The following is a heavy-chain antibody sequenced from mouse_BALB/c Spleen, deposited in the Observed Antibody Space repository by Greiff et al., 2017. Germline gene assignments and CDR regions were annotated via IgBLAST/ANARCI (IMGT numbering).Heavy chain of an antibody. CDR3: ARETYGNRAFAY. V-gene: IGHV2-6-4*01. CDR2: IWGGGSK. CDR1: GFSLSSYS. D-gene: IGHD2-1*01. Sequence: VQLQESGPGLVAPSQSLSITCTVSGFSLSSYSVHWVRQPPGKGLEWLGMIWGGGSKDYNSALKSRLSISNDNSKGQVFLKMNSLKTDDTAIYYCARETYGNRAFAYWGQGTLVTVSA. J-gene: IGHJ3*01.